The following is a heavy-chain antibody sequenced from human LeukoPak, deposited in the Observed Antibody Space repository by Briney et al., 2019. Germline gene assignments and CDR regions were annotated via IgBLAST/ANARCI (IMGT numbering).Heavy chain of an antibody. CDR2: IYTSGST. J-gene: IGHJ4*02. D-gene: IGHD3-10*01. Sequence: SETLSLTCAVSGGSISSYYWSWIRQPPGKGLEWIGRIYTSGSTNYNPSLKSRVTMSIDTSTNQFSLKLSCVTAAATAVYYCERECGVIITPYYFDYWGQGTLVTVSS. V-gene: IGHV4-59*10. CDR1: GGSISSYY. CDR3: ERECGVIITPYYFDY.